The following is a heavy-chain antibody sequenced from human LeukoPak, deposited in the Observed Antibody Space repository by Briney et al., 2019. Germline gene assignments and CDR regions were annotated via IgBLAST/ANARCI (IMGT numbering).Heavy chain of an antibody. CDR1: GFTFSSYD. D-gene: IGHD3-16*01. Sequence: GGSLRLSCAASGFTFSSYDMHWVRQATGKGLEWVSAIGTAGDTYYPGSVKGRFTISRVNAKNSLYLQMNSLRAEDTAVYYCARDHYGPWFDPWGQGTLVTVSS. J-gene: IGHJ5*02. V-gene: IGHV3-13*01. CDR3: ARDHYGPWFDP. CDR2: IGTAGDT.